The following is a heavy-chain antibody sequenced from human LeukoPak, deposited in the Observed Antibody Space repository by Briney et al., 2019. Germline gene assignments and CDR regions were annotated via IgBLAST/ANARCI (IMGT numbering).Heavy chain of an antibody. V-gene: IGHV3-30-3*01. J-gene: IGHJ3*02. CDR2: ISYDGSNK. CDR3: ARGIAGGAFDI. CDR1: GFTFSSYA. Sequence: GGSLRLSCAASGFTFSSYAMHWVRQAPGKGLEWVAVISYDGSNKYYADSVKGRFTISGDNSKNTLYLQMNSLRAEDTAVYYCARGIAGGAFDIWGQGTMVTVSS. D-gene: IGHD3-10*01.